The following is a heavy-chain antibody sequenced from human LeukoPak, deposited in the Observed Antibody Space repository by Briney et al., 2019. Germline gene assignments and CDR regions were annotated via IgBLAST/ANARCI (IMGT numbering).Heavy chain of an antibody. Sequence: ASVKVSCKASGYSFTSYGISWVRQAPEQGLERMGWISAYNGNTNYAQKLQGRVTMTTDTSTSTAYMELRSLRYDDMAVYYCAIDYAGYYDSSGYYRWGEGTLDTVSS. D-gene: IGHD3-22*01. CDR3: AIDYAGYYDSSGYYR. J-gene: IGHJ4*02. CDR1: GYSFTSYG. V-gene: IGHV1-18*03. CDR2: ISAYNGNT.